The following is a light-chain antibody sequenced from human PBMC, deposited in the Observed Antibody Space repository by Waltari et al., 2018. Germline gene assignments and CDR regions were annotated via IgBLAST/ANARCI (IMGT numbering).Light chain of an antibody. CDR1: QSVDTY. Sequence: EIVLTQSPDTLSLSPGEKATLSCRASQSVDTYLGWYQQKPGQAPRLIISDASTRATGIPARFGGSGSGTDFTLTIGSLEPEDFALYYCQQRHSWPLTFGGGTKVEVK. CDR3: QQRHSWPLT. J-gene: IGKJ4*01. V-gene: IGKV3-11*01. CDR2: DAS.